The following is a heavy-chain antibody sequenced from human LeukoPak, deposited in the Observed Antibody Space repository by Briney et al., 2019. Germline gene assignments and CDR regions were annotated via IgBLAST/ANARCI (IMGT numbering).Heavy chain of an antibody. V-gene: IGHV4-34*01. Sequence: PSETLSLTCAVYGGSFSGCYWSWIRQPPGKGLEWIGEINHSGSTNYNPSLKSRVTISVDTSKNQFSLKLSSVTAADTAVYYCARVISPITMVRGVKRYNWFDPWGQGALVTVSS. CDR3: ARVISPITMVRGVKRYNWFDP. CDR1: GGSFSGCY. J-gene: IGHJ5*02. CDR2: INHSGST. D-gene: IGHD3-10*01.